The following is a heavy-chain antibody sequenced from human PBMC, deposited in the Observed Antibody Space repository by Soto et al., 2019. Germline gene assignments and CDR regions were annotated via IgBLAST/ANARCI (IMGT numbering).Heavy chain of an antibody. CDR2: INPSGGST. D-gene: IGHD3-9*01. CDR1: GYTFTSYY. CDR3: ARDRRYDILTGYYPTPYNWFDP. J-gene: IGHJ5*02. Sequence: ASVKVSCKASGYTFTSYYMHWVRQAPGQGLEWMGIINPSGGSTSYAQKFQGRVTMTRDTSTSTVYMELSSLRSEDTAVYYCARDRRYDILTGYYPTPYNWFDPWGQGTLVTVSS. V-gene: IGHV1-46*03.